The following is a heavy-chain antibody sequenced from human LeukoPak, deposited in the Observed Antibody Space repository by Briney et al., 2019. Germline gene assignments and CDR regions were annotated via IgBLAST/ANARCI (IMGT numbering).Heavy chain of an antibody. CDR3: AKVKHYDFWSGYYGDYYYYMDV. CDR2: ISYDGSNK. V-gene: IGHV3-30-3*01. J-gene: IGHJ6*03. D-gene: IGHD3-3*01. CDR1: GFTFSSYA. Sequence: GRSLRLSCAASGFTFSSYAMHWVRQAPGKGLEWVAVISYDGSNKYYADSVKGRFTISRDNSKNTLYLQMNSLRAEDTAVYYCAKVKHYDFWSGYYGDYYYYMDVWGKGTTVTVSS.